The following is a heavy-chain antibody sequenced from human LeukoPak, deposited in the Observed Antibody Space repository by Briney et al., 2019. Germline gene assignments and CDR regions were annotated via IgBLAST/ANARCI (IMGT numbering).Heavy chain of an antibody. Sequence: ASVKVSCKASGYTFTSYDINWVRQATGQGLEWMGWMNPNSGNTGYAQKFQGRVTMTRNTSISTAYMELSSLRSEDTAVYYCARRQWLAHDAFDIWGQGTVVTVSS. V-gene: IGHV1-8*01. CDR1: GYTFTSYD. CDR3: ARRQWLAHDAFDI. J-gene: IGHJ3*02. D-gene: IGHD6-19*01. CDR2: MNPNSGNT.